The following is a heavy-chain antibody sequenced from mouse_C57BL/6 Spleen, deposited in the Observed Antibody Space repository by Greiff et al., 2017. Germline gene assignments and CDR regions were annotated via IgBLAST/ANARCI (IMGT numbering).Heavy chain of an antibody. CDR1: GYSFTDYN. Sequence: EVQLQQSGPELVKPGASVKISCKASGYSFTDYNMNWVKQSHGKSLEWIGLINPNYGTTSYNQKFKGKATLTADQSSSTAYMQLNSLTSEDTAVYYCAMEGNYYGSTCYDAMDYWGQGTSVTVSS. CDR3: AMEGNYYGSTCYDAMDY. D-gene: IGHD1-1*01. J-gene: IGHJ4*01. V-gene: IGHV1-39*01. CDR2: INPNYGTT.